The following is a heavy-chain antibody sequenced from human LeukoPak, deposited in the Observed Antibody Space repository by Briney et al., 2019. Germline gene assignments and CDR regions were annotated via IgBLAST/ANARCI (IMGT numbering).Heavy chain of an antibody. CDR1: GFSFRHYG. V-gene: IGHV3-30*02. D-gene: IGHD4-17*01. J-gene: IGHJ4*02. CDR2: IRDDGDAQ. Sequence: PGGSLRLSCAASGFSFRHYGMYWVRQAPGKGLEWVSFIRDDGDAQYYADSVKGRFTISRDNSKNTLYLQMNSLRAEDTAVYYCARDGYGDYAGGFDYWGQGTLVTVSS. CDR3: ARDGYGDYAGGFDY.